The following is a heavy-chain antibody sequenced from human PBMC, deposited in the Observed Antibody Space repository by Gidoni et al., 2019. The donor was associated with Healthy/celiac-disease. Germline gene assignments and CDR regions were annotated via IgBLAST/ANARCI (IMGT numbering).Heavy chain of an antibody. CDR1: GFTFSSYA. J-gene: IGHJ6*02. CDR2: ISYDGSNK. D-gene: IGHD2-2*01. Sequence: QVQLVESGGGVVQPGRSLRLSCAAPGFTFSSYAMHWVRQAPGKGLEWVAVISYDGSNKYYADSVKGRFTISRDNSKNTLYLQMNSLRAEDTAVYYCARGGCSTSCPMGGMDVWGQGTTVTVSS. V-gene: IGHV3-30-3*01. CDR3: ARGGCSTSCPMGGMDV.